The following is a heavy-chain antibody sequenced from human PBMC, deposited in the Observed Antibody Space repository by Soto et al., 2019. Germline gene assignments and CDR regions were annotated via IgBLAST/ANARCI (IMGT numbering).Heavy chain of an antibody. CDR3: AKAGDYHGSESYFPLDY. V-gene: IGHV3-23*01. D-gene: IGHD3-10*01. Sequence: EVQLLESGGVLVQPGGSLRLSCAASGFTFSTYAMTWVRQAPGKGLEWVSSISGSGGRTYYADSVKGRFTIFRDNSKNTLYLQTNSLRAEDTAVYYCAKAGDYHGSESYFPLDYWGQGTLVAVSS. J-gene: IGHJ4*02. CDR2: ISGSGGRT. CDR1: GFTFSTYA.